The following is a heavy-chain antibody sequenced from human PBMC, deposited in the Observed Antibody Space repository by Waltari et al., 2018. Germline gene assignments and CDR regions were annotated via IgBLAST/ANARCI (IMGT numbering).Heavy chain of an antibody. CDR3: AGIRRGYWFFDL. D-gene: IGHD3-10*01. V-gene: IGHV3-48*04. CDR1: GFTFTTYS. Sequence: DVQLVESGGGLVQPGGSLRLSCAASGFTFTTYSMNWVRQAPGKGLEWIAYISSSSDWIYSADSVKGRFTSARDNAKNSVYLQMNSLRADDTAVYYCAGIRRGYWFFDLWGRGTLVTVSS. J-gene: IGHJ2*01. CDR2: ISSSSDWI.